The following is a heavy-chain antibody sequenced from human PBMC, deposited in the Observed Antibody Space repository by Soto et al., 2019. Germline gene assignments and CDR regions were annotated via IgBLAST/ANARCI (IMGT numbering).Heavy chain of an antibody. Sequence: GGSLRLSCAASGFTFDDYAMHWVRQAPGKGLEWVSGISWNSGSKDYADSVKGRFTISRDNAKNSLYLQMNSLRAEDTAFYYCAKETQSNLGTGGFVYWGQGTLVTVSS. CDR1: GFTFDDYA. CDR2: ISWNSGSK. V-gene: IGHV3-9*01. CDR3: AKETQSNLGTGGFVY. D-gene: IGHD7-27*01. J-gene: IGHJ4*02.